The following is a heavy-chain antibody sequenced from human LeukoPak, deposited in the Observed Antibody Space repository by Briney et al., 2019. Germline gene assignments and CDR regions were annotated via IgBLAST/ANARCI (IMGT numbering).Heavy chain of an antibody. CDR1: GFTFSSYA. V-gene: IGHV3-23*01. Sequence: GGSLRFSCAASGFTFSSYAMSWVRQAPGKGLEWVSGISDSGDRAHYADSVKGRFTISRDNSKNTLYLQMNSLRAEDTAVYFSAKQTTGYSGSGVDYWGQGTLVTVSS. CDR3: AKQTTGYSGSGVDY. CDR2: ISDSGDRA. J-gene: IGHJ4*02. D-gene: IGHD3-10*01.